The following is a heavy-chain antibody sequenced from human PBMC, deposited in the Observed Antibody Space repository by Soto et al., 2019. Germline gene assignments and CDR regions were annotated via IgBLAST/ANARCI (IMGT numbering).Heavy chain of an antibody. V-gene: IGHV1-18*01. J-gene: IGHJ5*02. CDR2: ISAYNGNT. CDR3: ARDRGVPLNWFDP. D-gene: IGHD3-10*01. Sequence: ASVNVSCKASGYTFTSYCISWVRQAPGQGLEWMGWISAYNGNTNYAQRLQGRVTMTTDTSTSTAYMELRSLRSDDTAVYYCARDRGVPLNWFDPWGQGTLVTVSS. CDR1: GYTFTSYC.